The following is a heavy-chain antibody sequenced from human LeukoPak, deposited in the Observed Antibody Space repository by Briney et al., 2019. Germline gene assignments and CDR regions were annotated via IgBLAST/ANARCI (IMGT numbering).Heavy chain of an antibody. J-gene: IGHJ4*02. V-gene: IGHV3-15*01. D-gene: IGHD2-15*01. CDR2: IKSKTDGGTT. CDR1: GFTFSSYW. CDR3: TTERYCSGGSCYSSKY. Sequence: PGGSLRLSCAASGFTFSSYWMSWVRQAPGKGLEWVGRIKSKTDGGTTDYAAPVKGRFTISRDDSKNTLYLQMNSLKTEDTAVYYCTTERYCSGGSCYSSKYWGQGTLVTVSS.